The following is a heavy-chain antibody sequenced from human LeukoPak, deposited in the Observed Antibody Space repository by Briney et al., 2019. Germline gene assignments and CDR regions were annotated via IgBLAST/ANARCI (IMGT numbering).Heavy chain of an antibody. Sequence: ASVKVSCKASGGTFSSYAISWVRQAPGQGLEWMGGIIPIFGTANYAQKFQGRVTITADKSTSTAYMELSSLRSEDTAVYYCARVDGYSSGLTSHTHNWFDPWDQGTLVTVSS. V-gene: IGHV1-69*06. CDR1: GGTFSSYA. D-gene: IGHD6-19*01. CDR3: ARVDGYSSGLTSHTHNWFDP. J-gene: IGHJ5*02. CDR2: IIPIFGTA.